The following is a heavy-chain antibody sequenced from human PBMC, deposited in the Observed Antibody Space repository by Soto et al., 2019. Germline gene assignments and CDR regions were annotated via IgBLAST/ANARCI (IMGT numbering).Heavy chain of an antibody. Sequence: LSCAASGFTFSSYAMTWVRQAPGKGLEWVSIISGSGGSTYYADSVKGRFTISRDNSKNTLSLQINSLRVEDTAVYYCAKGPWFGELDYWGQGTLVTVSS. CDR1: GFTFSSYA. CDR2: ISGSGGST. D-gene: IGHD3-10*01. V-gene: IGHV3-23*01. J-gene: IGHJ4*02. CDR3: AKGPWFGELDY.